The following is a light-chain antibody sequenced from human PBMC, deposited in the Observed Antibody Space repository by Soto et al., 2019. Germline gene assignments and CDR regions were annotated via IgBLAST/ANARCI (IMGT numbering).Light chain of an antibody. Sequence: ALRMTQSPSSFSASTGDRVTITCLASPGISSYLAWYQQKPGKAPKLLIYAASTLQSGVPSRFSVSGSGTDFTLTISCLQSEDFATYYCQQYYSYPWTFGPGTKVEIK. J-gene: IGKJ1*01. CDR1: PGISSY. CDR3: QQYYSYPWT. V-gene: IGKV1-8*01. CDR2: AAS.